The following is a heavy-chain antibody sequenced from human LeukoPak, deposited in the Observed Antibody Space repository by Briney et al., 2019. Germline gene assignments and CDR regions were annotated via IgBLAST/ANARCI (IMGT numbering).Heavy chain of an antibody. CDR2: INHSGST. CDR3: ARAPRGYSYGFRNWFDP. J-gene: IGHJ5*02. CDR1: GGSFSGYY. D-gene: IGHD5-18*01. V-gene: IGHV4-34*01. Sequence: SETLSLTCAVYGGSFSGYYLSWIRQPPGKGLEWIGEINHSGSTNYNPSLKSRVTISVDTSKNQFSLKLSSVTAADTAVYYCARAPRGYSYGFRNWFDPWGQGTLVTVSS.